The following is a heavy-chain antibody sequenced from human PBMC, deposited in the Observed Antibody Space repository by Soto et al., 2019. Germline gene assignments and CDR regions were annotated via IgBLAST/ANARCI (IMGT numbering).Heavy chain of an antibody. Sequence: ASVKVSCKASGYTFTSYGISWVRQAPGQGLEWMGWISAYNGNTNYAQKLQGRVTMTTDTSTSTAYMELRSLRSDDTAVYYCARAQNLGYCSSTSCHDTTYYYYGMDVWGQGTTVTISS. J-gene: IGHJ6*02. CDR3: ARAQNLGYCSSTSCHDTTYYYYGMDV. CDR1: GYTFTSYG. V-gene: IGHV1-18*01. D-gene: IGHD2-2*01. CDR2: ISAYNGNT.